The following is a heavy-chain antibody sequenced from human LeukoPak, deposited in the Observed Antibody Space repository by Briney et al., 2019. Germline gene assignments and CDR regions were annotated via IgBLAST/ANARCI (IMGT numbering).Heavy chain of an antibody. CDR1: GFSFSNYG. J-gene: IGHJ5*02. CDR2: IRYDGTNK. CDR3: AKVLPIYFSPSSWFDP. Sequence: PGGSLRLSCAASGFSFSNYGMHWVRQTPGKGLEWVAFIRYDGTNKHYADSVKGRLTISRDNSKNTLYLQMNSLRAEDTAVYYCAKVLPIYFSPSSWFDPWGQGTLVTVSS. V-gene: IGHV3-30*02. D-gene: IGHD3-3*01.